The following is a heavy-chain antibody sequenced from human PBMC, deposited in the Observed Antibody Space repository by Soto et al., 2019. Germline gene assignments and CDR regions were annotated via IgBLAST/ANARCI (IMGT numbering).Heavy chain of an antibody. CDR2: ISAHNGNT. V-gene: IGHV1-18*01. D-gene: IGHD1-1*01. J-gene: IGHJ4*02. CDR3: ARGRYGGY. CDR1: GYTFTSYG. Sequence: QVHLVQSGAEVKKPGASVKVSCKASGYTFTSYGITWVRQAPGQGLEWMGWISAHNGNTDYAQKLQGRVIVTRDTSTSSAYMELRSLISDDTAVYYCARGRYGGYWGQGALVTVSS.